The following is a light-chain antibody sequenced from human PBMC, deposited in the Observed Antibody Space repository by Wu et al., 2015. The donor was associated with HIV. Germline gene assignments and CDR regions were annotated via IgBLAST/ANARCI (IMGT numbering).Light chain of an antibody. Sequence: DILLTQSPATLSLSPGERATLSCRASQSVNWYLAWFQQKPGQVPRLLIYDSANRATGIPGRFSGSGSGTDFTLTINGLEPEDFAVYYCQQYRFSPITFGQGTRLEIK. CDR2: DSA. CDR3: QQYRFSPIT. J-gene: IGKJ5*01. CDR1: QSVNWY. V-gene: IGKV3-11*01.